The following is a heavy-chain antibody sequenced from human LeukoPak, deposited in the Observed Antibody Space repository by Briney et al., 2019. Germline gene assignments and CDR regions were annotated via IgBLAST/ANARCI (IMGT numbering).Heavy chain of an antibody. V-gene: IGHV3-23*01. CDR1: GFTFSSYA. CDR2: LTGSGGGT. J-gene: IGHJ4*02. Sequence: GRSLRLSCAASGFTFSSYAMSWVRQAPGKGLEWVSALTGSGGGTYYADSVKGRFTISRDNSKNTMYLQMNSLRAEDTAVYYCAKEAVEYFDYWGQGNLVTVSS. CDR3: AKEAVEYFDY.